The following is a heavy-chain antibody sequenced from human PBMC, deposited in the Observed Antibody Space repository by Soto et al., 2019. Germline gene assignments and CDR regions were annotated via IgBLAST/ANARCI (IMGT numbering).Heavy chain of an antibody. CDR1: GGTFSSYA. J-gene: IGHJ6*02. CDR3: ARGVNYCSGGSCSSHRFYYYYGMDV. Sequence: QVQLVQSGAEVKKPGSSVQVSCKASGGTFSSYAITWVRQAPGQGLEWMGGIIPIFGTANYAQKFRGRVTITADESTRAAYMELLSLRSEDTAVYYCARGVNYCSGGSCSSHRFYYYYGMDVWGQGTTVTVSS. V-gene: IGHV1-69*01. D-gene: IGHD2-15*01. CDR2: IIPIFGTA.